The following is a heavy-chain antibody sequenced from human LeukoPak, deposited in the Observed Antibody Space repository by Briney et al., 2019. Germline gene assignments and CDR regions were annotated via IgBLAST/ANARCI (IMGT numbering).Heavy chain of an antibody. CDR2: IYSSGST. CDR1: GGSISSYF. V-gene: IGHV4-4*07. CDR3: ARGGYGFDAFDI. D-gene: IGHD3-22*01. Sequence: RTSETLSLTCTISGGSISSYFWNWIRQPAGKGLEWIGRIYSSGSTNYNPSLKSRVTMSVDTSKKQFSLKLSSVTAADTAVYYCARGGYGFDAFDIWGQGTMVTVSS. J-gene: IGHJ3*02.